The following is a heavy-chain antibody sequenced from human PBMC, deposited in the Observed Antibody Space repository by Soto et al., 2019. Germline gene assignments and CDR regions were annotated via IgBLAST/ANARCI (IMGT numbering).Heavy chain of an antibody. V-gene: IGHV1-69*06. CDR2: IIPIFGTA. Sequence: QVQLVQSGAEVKEPGSSVKVSCKASGGTFSSYVITWVRQAPGQGLEWMGGIIPIFGTANYAQKFQGRVTITADKSTSTAYMELNSLRSEDTAVYYCARGLGGSDYSAFDYWGQGTLVTVSS. J-gene: IGHJ4*02. CDR1: GGTFSSYV. CDR3: ARGLGGSDYSAFDY. D-gene: IGHD2-21*01.